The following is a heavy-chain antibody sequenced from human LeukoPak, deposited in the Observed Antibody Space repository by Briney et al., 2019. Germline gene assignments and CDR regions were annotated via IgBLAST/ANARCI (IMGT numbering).Heavy chain of an antibody. CDR3: ARDPYGGNFDY. Sequence: GGSLRLSCAASGFTFSSYSMNWVRQAPGKGLEWVSPISSGSSFKYYSDSVKGRFTISRDNAKNSLYLQMNSLTADDTAVYYCARDPYGGNFDYWGQGTLVTVSS. CDR1: GFTFSSYS. J-gene: IGHJ4*02. V-gene: IGHV3-21*01. CDR2: ISSGSSFK. D-gene: IGHD4-23*01.